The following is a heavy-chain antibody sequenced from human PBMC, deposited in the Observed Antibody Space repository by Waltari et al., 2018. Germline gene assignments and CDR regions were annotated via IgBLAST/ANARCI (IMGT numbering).Heavy chain of an antibody. D-gene: IGHD5-18*01. V-gene: IGHV3-23*01. J-gene: IGHJ5*02. CDR3: AKDRGYSYGLNWFDP. CDR2: ISGSGGST. Sequence: EVQLLESGGGLVQPGGSLRLSCAASGFTFSSYALVWVRQAPGKGLEWVSAISGSGGSTYYADSVKGRFTISRDNSKNTLYLQMNSLRAEDTAVYYCAKDRGYSYGLNWFDPWGQGTLVTVSS. CDR1: GFTFSSYA.